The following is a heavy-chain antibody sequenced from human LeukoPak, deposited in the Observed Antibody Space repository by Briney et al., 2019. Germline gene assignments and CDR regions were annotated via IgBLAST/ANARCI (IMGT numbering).Heavy chain of an antibody. CDR1: GGSISSYY. Sequence: SETVSLTCTVSGGSISSYYWSWIRQPPGKGLEWIGYIYYSGSTNYNPSLKSRVTISVDTSKNQFSLKLSSVTAADTAVYYCAREKYFDPPGAFDIWGQGTMVTVSS. D-gene: IGHD3-9*01. CDR3: AREKYFDPPGAFDI. J-gene: IGHJ3*02. V-gene: IGHV4-59*01. CDR2: IYYSGST.